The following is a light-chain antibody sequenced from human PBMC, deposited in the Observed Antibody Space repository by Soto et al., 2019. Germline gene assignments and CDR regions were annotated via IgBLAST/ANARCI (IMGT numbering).Light chain of an antibody. V-gene: IGKV3-20*01. CDR1: QSVRSSN. CDR3: QQYGVSQGP. CDR2: GAS. Sequence: EIGLTQSPGTLSLSPGARATLSCRASQSVRSSNLAWYQQKPGQAPRLLIYGASSRATGIPDRFSGSGSGTDFTLTISRLEPEDFAVYYCQQYGVSQGPFGGGTKVEIK. J-gene: IGKJ4*01.